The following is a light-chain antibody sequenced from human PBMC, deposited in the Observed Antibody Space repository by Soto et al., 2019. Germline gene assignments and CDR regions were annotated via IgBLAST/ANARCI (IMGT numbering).Light chain of an antibody. V-gene: IGLV2-14*03. CDR2: DVS. CDR1: SSDVGGYNY. J-gene: IGLJ1*01. Sequence: QSALTQPASVSGSPGQSITISCTGSSSDVGGYNYVSWHQQHPGKVPKLMIFDVSDRPSGVSNRFSGSKSGNTASLTISGLQTEDDADYYCSSYTSSDTYVFGSGTKVTVL. CDR3: SSYTSSDTYV.